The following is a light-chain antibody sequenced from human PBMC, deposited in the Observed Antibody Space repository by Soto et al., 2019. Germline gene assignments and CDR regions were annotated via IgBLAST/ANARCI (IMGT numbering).Light chain of an antibody. CDR3: LLDFRYFWA. J-gene: IGKJ1*01. Sequence: AIRLTQSPSSLYASVGDRVTITCRASQAIRTALGWYQQKPGKVPKLLIYAASILQSGVPSRFSGSGSGTDFTLTISSLQPEDFATYYCLLDFRYFWAFGQGTKV. CDR1: QAIRTA. V-gene: IGKV1-6*01. CDR2: AAS.